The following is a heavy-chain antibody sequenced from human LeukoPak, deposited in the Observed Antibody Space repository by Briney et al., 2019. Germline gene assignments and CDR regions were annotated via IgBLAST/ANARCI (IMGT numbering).Heavy chain of an antibody. CDR2: INGGGTTK. Sequence: AGGSLRLSCAASGFIFSDCYMNWIRQAPGKGLEWVSHINGGGTTKYYADSVRGRFTLSRDNAKNTLYLQMNNLRAEDTAVYYCTRGVFSDVWGTGTTVIVSS. CDR3: TRGVFSDV. J-gene: IGHJ6*04. V-gene: IGHV3-11*01. CDR1: GFIFSDCY.